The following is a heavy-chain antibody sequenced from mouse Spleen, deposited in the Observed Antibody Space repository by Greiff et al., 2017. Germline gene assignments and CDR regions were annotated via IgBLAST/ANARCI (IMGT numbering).Heavy chain of an antibody. CDR2: ISSGSSTI. CDR1: GFTFSDYG. CDR3: AREGNYEAWFAY. J-gene: IGHJ3*01. Sequence: EVQVVESGGGLVKPGGSLKLSCAASGFTFSDYGMHWVRQAPEKGLEWVAYISSGSSTIYYADTVKGRFTISRDNAKNTLFLQMTSLRSEDTAMYYCAREGNYEAWFAYWGQGTLVTVSA. D-gene: IGHD2-1*01. V-gene: IGHV5-17*01.